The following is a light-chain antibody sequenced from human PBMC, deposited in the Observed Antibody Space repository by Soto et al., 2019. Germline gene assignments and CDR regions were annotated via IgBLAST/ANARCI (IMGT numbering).Light chain of an antibody. V-gene: IGLV2-23*01. CDR2: EGS. CDR3: CSYAGSTTWV. J-gene: IGLJ3*02. Sequence: QSALTQPASVSGSPGQSITISCTGTSSDVGGQKLVSWYQQHPGKAPKVLLYEGSERPSGVSDRFSGSKSGNTASLTLSGLQAEYEADYYCCSYAGSTTWVFGGGTKLTVL. CDR1: SSDVGGQKL.